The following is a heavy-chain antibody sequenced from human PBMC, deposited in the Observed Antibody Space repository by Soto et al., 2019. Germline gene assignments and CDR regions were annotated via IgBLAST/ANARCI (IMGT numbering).Heavy chain of an antibody. Sequence: EVQLVGSGGVVVQPGGSLRLSCAASGFTFDDYAMHWVRQAPGKGLEWVSLISWDGGSTYYADSVKGRFTISRDKSKNTLYLQMNSLRAEDTAVYYCAKCAFGVVTDYFDYWGQGTLVTVSS. CDR2: ISWDGGST. CDR1: GFTFDDYA. J-gene: IGHJ4*02. V-gene: IGHV3-43D*04. CDR3: AKCAFGVVTDYFDY. D-gene: IGHD3-3*01.